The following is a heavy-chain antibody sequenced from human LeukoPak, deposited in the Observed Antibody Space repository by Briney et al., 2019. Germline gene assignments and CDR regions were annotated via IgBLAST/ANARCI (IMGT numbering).Heavy chain of an antibody. V-gene: IGHV4-38-2*02. CDR3: ARDLGIAAAGDNNWFDP. D-gene: IGHD6-13*01. CDR2: IYHSGST. CDR1: GYSISSGYY. Sequence: SETPSLTCTVSGYSISSGYYWGWIRQPPGKGLEWIGSIYHSGSTYYNPSLKSRVTISVDTSKNQFSLKLSSVTAADTAVYYCARDLGIAAAGDNNWFDPWGQGTLVTVSS. J-gene: IGHJ5*02.